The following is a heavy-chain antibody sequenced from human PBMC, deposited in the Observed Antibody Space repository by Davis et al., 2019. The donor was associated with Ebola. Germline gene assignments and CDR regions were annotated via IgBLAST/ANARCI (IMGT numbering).Heavy chain of an antibody. CDR1: GYSFTNYD. Sequence: ASVKVSCKASGYSFTNYDINWVRQATGQGLEWMGWMNPHSGNSGYAQNFKGRVTMTRNTSTNTAYMELSSLTSEDTAVYYCARVRLRWSTGPFDNWGQGTLVTVSS. CDR3: ARVRLRWSTGPFDN. J-gene: IGHJ4*02. CDR2: MNPHSGNS. D-gene: IGHD4-23*01. V-gene: IGHV1-8*01.